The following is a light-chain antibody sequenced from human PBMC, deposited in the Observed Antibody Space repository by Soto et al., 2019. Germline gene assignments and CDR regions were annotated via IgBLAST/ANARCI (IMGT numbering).Light chain of an antibody. Sequence: DIVMTQSPDSLAVSLGERATNNCKSSQSVLYSSNNKNYLAWYQQKPGQPPKLLIYWASTRESGVPDRFSGSGSGTDFTLTISSLQAEDVAVYYCQQYYSTPITFGQGTRLEI. V-gene: IGKV4-1*01. CDR1: QSVLYSSNNKNY. J-gene: IGKJ5*01. CDR3: QQYYSTPIT. CDR2: WAS.